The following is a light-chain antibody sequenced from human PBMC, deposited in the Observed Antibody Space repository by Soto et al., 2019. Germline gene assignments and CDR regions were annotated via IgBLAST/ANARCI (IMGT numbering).Light chain of an antibody. V-gene: IGKV3-20*01. CDR3: QQYGSSPLT. J-gene: IGKJ4*01. CDR1: QSVITNY. Sequence: EIVLTQSPGTLSLSPGDRATLSCRASQSVITNYLAWYRQKPGQAPRLLIYGASSRATGIPDRFSGGGSGTDFTLTISRLEPEDFAVYYCQQYGSSPLTFGGGTKVDIK. CDR2: GAS.